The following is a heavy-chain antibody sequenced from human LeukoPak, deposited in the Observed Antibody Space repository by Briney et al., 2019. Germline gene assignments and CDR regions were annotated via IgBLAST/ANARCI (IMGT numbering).Heavy chain of an antibody. Sequence: SETLSLTCTVSGGSISSSSYYWGWIRQPPGKGLEWIGSIYYSGSTYYNPFLKSRVTISVDTSKNQFSLKLSSVTAADTAVYYCARQALWLIDYRGQGTLVTVSS. D-gene: IGHD5-12*01. CDR2: IYYSGST. CDR1: GGSISSSSYY. V-gene: IGHV4-39*01. J-gene: IGHJ4*02. CDR3: ARQALWLIDY.